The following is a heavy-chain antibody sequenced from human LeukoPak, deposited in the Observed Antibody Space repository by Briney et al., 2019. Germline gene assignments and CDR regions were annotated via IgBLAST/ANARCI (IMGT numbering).Heavy chain of an antibody. Sequence: SETLSLTCTASGGSISSGGYYWSWIRQHPGKGLEWIGYIYYSGSTCYNPSLKSRVTISVDTSKNQFSLKLSSVTAADTAVYYCARQAIQLWFDYWGQGTLVTVSS. CDR1: GGSISSGGYY. V-gene: IGHV4-31*03. D-gene: IGHD5-18*01. CDR3: ARQAIQLWFDY. CDR2: IYYSGST. J-gene: IGHJ5*01.